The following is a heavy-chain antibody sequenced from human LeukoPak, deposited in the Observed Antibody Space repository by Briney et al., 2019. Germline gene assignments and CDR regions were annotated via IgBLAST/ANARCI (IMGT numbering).Heavy chain of an antibody. V-gene: IGHV3-21*01. J-gene: IGHJ5*02. CDR2: ISSSSSYI. CDR3: ARDQRVGQTVTTPMAWFDP. CDR1: GFTFSGYS. Sequence: GRSLRLSCAASGFTFSGYSMNWVRQAPGKGLEWVSSISSSSSYIYYADSVKGRFTISRDNAKNSLYLQMNSLRAEDTAVYYCARDQRVGQTVTTPMAWFDPWGQGTLVTVSS. D-gene: IGHD4-17*01.